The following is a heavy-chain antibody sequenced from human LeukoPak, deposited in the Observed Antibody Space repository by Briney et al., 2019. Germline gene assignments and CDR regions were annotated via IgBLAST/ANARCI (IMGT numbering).Heavy chain of an antibody. CDR2: IYYSGST. D-gene: IGHD3-22*01. CDR1: GVSISSYY. V-gene: IGHV4-59*12. J-gene: IGHJ5*02. CDR3: ARVKKYYYDSREPGWFDP. Sequence: SETLSLTCTVSGVSISSYYWSWIRQPPGKGLEWIGNIYYSGSTYYNPSLKSRVTISVDTSKNQFSLKLSSVTAADTAVYYCARVKKYYYDSREPGWFDPWGQGTLVTVSS.